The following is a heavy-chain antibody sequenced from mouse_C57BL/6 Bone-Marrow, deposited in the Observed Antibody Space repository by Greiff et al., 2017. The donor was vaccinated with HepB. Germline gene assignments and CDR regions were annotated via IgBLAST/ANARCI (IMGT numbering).Heavy chain of an antibody. D-gene: IGHD2-3*01. CDR3: ARDGYYPYAMDY. Sequence: VQLQQSGAELVRPGPSVKMSCKASGYTFTNYWIGWAKQRPGHGLEWIGDIYPGGGYTNYNEKFKGKATLTADKSSSTAYMQFSSLTSEDSAIYYCARDGYYPYAMDYWGQGTSVTVSS. J-gene: IGHJ4*01. CDR1: GYTFTNYW. CDR2: IYPGGGYT. V-gene: IGHV1-63*01.